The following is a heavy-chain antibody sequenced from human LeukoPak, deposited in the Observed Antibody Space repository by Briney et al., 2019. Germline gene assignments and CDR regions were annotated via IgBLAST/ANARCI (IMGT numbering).Heavy chain of an antibody. Sequence: GGSLRLSCAASGFTFSSYSMNWVRQAPGKGLEWVSSITSSSSYIYYADSVKGRFTISRDNAKNSLYLQMNSLRAEDTALYYCAREKDSSSLGNSFDYWGQGTLVTVSS. V-gene: IGHV3-21*04. CDR2: ITSSSSYI. J-gene: IGHJ4*02. D-gene: IGHD6-6*01. CDR1: GFTFSSYS. CDR3: AREKDSSSLGNSFDY.